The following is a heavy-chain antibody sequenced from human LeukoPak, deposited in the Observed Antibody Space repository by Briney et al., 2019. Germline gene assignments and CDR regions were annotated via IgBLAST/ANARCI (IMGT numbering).Heavy chain of an antibody. V-gene: IGHV3-23*01. Sequence: GGSLRLSCAASGFTFSSYGMSWVRQAPGKGLEWVSGITGSGGATYYADSVEGRFTISRDNSKNTLYLQMNSLRAEDTAVYYCAKTYYYGSGSYPDYWGQGTLVTVSS. CDR2: ITGSGGAT. CDR3: AKTYYYGSGSYPDY. CDR1: GFTFSSYG. J-gene: IGHJ4*02. D-gene: IGHD3-10*01.